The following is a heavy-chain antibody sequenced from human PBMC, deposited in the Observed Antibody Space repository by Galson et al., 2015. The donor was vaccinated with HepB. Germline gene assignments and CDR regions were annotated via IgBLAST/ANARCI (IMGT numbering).Heavy chain of an antibody. CDR1: GFTFSDYY. CDR3: ARDRELIGYSYGGGAFDI. CDR2: ISSSGSTI. V-gene: IGHV3-11*01. J-gene: IGHJ3*02. Sequence: SLRLSCAASGFTFSDYYMSWIRQAPGKGLEWVSYISSSGSTIYYADSVKGRFTISRDNAKSSLYLQMNSLRAEDTAVYYCARDRELIGYSYGGGAFDIWGQGTMVTVSS. D-gene: IGHD5-18*01.